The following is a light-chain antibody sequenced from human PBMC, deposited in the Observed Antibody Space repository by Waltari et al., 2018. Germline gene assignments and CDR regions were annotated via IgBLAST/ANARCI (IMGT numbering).Light chain of an antibody. V-gene: IGLV3-25*03. CDR3: QSSDSSGSYVL. Sequence: SYGLTQAPSVSVSPGQTARITCSGDTLPKEYAYWYQQKPGQAPVLVIYKDSERPSGYPERFSGSRAATTVALTINGVQAEDEAEYYCQSSDSSGSYVLFGGGTKLTVL. CDR2: KDS. J-gene: IGLJ3*02. CDR1: TLPKEY.